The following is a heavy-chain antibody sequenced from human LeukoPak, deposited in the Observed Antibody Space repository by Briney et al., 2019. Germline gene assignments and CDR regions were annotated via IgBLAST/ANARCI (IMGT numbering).Heavy chain of an antibody. CDR1: GFTFSNYV. D-gene: IGHD3-10*01. CDR2: ISADSATT. Sequence: GGSLRLSCAASGFTFSNYVMQWVRQAPGKGLEWVSVISADSATTFYADSVKGRFTISRDNAKNTVFLQMSSLRAEDTALYYCARKSVSGNYPLDDWGQGTLVTVSS. V-gene: IGHV3-23*01. J-gene: IGHJ4*02. CDR3: ARKSVSGNYPLDD.